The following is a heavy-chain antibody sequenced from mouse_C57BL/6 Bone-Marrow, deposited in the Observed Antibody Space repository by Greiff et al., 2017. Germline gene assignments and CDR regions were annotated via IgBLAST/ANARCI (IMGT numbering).Heavy chain of an antibody. CDR3: ARVDYGNYNYAMDY. Sequence: VQLQQSGAELVKPGASVKLSCTASGFNIKDYYMHWVKQRTEQGLEWIGRIDPEDGETKYAPKFKGKATIPADTSSNTAYLQLSSLTSEDTAGYYCARVDYGNYNYAMDYWGQGTSVTVSP. J-gene: IGHJ4*01. D-gene: IGHD2-1*01. V-gene: IGHV14-2*01. CDR2: IDPEDGET. CDR1: GFNIKDYY.